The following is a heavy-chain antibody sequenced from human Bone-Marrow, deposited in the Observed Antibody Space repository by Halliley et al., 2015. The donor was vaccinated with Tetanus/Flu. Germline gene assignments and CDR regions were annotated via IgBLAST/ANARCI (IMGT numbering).Heavy chain of an antibody. V-gene: IGHV3-23*01. J-gene: IGHJ4*02. D-gene: IGHD6-13*01. CDR3: AKDRSNRPPNIPLDH. CDR2: ITGSCSST. Sequence: WAITGSCSSTYYADSVKGRFTISRDNSKNTLFLQMKSLRAEDPAIYSSAKDRSNRPPNIPLDHWGQGTLVTVSS.